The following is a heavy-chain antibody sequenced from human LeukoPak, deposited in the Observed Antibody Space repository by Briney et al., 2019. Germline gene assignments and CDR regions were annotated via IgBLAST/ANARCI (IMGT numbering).Heavy chain of an antibody. Sequence: PGGSPRLSCAASGFTVSSNYMSWVRQAPGKGLEWVSVIYSGGSTYYADSVKGRFTISRDNSKNTLYLQMNSLRAEDTAVYYRAREAVYCSSTSCFYWFDPWGQGTLVTVSS. J-gene: IGHJ5*02. CDR2: IYSGGST. V-gene: IGHV3-53*01. CDR1: GFTVSSNY. CDR3: AREAVYCSSTSCFYWFDP. D-gene: IGHD2-2*01.